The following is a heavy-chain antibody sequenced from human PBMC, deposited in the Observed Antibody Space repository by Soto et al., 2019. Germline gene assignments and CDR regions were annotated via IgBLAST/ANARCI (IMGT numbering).Heavy chain of an antibody. CDR3: ARDLLLGWGSYYYYGMDV. J-gene: IGHJ6*02. V-gene: IGHV1-2*04. CDR1: GYTFTGYY. Sequence: GASVKVSCKASGYTFTGYYMHCVRQAPGQGLEWMGWINPNSGGTNYAQKLQGWVTMTRDTSISTAYMELSRLRSDDTAVYYCARDLLLGWGSYYYYGMDVWGQGATVTVSS. CDR2: INPNSGGT. D-gene: IGHD3-10*01.